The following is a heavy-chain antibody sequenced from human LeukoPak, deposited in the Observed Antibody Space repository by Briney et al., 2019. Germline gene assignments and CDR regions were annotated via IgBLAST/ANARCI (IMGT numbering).Heavy chain of an antibody. CDR3: AKDTPDDIAVAAPYFDY. Sequence: GGSLRLSCAASGFTFSSYAMSWVRQAPGKGLVWVSAISGSGGSTYYADSVKGRFIISRDNSKNTLYLQMNSLRAEDTAVYYCAKDTPDDIAVAAPYFDYWGQGTLVTVSS. J-gene: IGHJ4*02. D-gene: IGHD6-19*01. V-gene: IGHV3-23*01. CDR2: ISGSGGST. CDR1: GFTFSSYA.